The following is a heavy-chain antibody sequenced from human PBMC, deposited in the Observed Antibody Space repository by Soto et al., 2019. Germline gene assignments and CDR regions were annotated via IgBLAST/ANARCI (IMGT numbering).Heavy chain of an antibody. Sequence: EVQLVQSGAEVKKSGESLKISCKGSGYNFNTYCVVWLRQMPGKGLEWVGIMCPRDSDTRYSPSSQGQVTISADNSITTAYLQWSSLKASDTAIYYCARRAFCGGDCTARPQDYYGMDVWGQGTAVTVSS. D-gene: IGHD2-21*02. CDR2: MCPRDSDT. CDR1: GYNFNTYC. J-gene: IGHJ6*02. CDR3: ARRAFCGGDCTARPQDYYGMDV. V-gene: IGHV5-51*03.